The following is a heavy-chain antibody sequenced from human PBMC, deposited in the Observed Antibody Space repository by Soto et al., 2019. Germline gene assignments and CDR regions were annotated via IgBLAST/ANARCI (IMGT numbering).Heavy chain of an antibody. D-gene: IGHD4-17*01. Sequence: PSETLSLTCTVSGGSVSANSYYWNWIRLPPGKGLQWVGHIYHTGIIQYNPSLKSRVTMSVDTSKNQFSLKLSSVTAADTAVYYCASGPDYGWFDPWGQGTLVTVSS. J-gene: IGHJ5*02. CDR1: GGSVSANSYY. V-gene: IGHV4-61*01. CDR2: IYHTGII. CDR3: ASGPDYGWFDP.